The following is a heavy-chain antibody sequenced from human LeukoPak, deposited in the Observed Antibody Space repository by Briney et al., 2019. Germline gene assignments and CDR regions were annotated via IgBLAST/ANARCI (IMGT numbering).Heavy chain of an antibody. D-gene: IGHD3-10*01. V-gene: IGHV3-11*01. CDR3: ASNQGGGVVRGVSGY. CDR1: GFTFSDYY. Sequence: PGGSQRLSCAASGFTFSDYYMSWIRQAPGKGLEWVSYISSSGSTIYYADSVKGRFTLSRDNAKNSLYLQMNRLRAEDTAVYYCASNQGGGVVRGVSGYWGQGTLVTVSS. J-gene: IGHJ4*02. CDR2: ISSSGSTI.